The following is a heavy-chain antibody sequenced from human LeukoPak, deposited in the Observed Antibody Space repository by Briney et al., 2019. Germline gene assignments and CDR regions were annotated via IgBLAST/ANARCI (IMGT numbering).Heavy chain of an antibody. CDR2: INHSGST. CDR3: ARGQLTDIVVVVDFGAFDI. D-gene: IGHD2-15*01. CDR1: GYSISSGYY. V-gene: IGHV4-38-2*02. Sequence: KPSETLSLTCTVSGYSISSGYYWGWIRQPPGKGLEWIGEINHSGSTNYNPSLKSRVTISVDTSKNQFSLKLSSVTAADTAVYYCARGQLTDIVVVVDFGAFDIWGQGTMVTVSS. J-gene: IGHJ3*02.